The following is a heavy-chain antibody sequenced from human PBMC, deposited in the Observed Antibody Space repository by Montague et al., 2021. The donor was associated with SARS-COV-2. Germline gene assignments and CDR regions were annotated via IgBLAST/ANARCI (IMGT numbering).Heavy chain of an antibody. Sequence: SETLSLTCTVSGASIGRSTYYWGWVRQPPGKGLEWIGEINHSGSTNYNPSLKSRVTMSVDTSKNRFSLKLSSVTAADTAVYYCARGARQGYGFRLGSFDYWGQGTLVTVSS. CDR2: INHSGST. CDR1: GASIGRSTYY. J-gene: IGHJ4*02. V-gene: IGHV4-39*07. D-gene: IGHD3-10*01. CDR3: ARGARQGYGFRLGSFDY.